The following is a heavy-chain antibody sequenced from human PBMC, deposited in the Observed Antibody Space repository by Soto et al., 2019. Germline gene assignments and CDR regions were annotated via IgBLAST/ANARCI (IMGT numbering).Heavy chain of an antibody. CDR1: GYPFTTYG. CDR3: TRENAAAASPTLDY. J-gene: IGHJ4*01. V-gene: IGHV1-18*01. D-gene: IGHD6-13*01. Sequence: GASVKVSCKASGYPFTTYGINWARQAPGQGLEWMAWISVSNGYTNYAQHLQGRVTMTADTSTNVAYMELRSLRSDDTAVYYCTRENAAAASPTLDYWGHGTLVTSPQ. CDR2: ISVSNGYT.